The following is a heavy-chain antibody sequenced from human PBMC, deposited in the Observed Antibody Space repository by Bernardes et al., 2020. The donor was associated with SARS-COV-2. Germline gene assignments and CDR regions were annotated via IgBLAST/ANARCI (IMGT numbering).Heavy chain of an antibody. D-gene: IGHD2-15*01. CDR3: ARAGYCSGGSCYSFAHWYFDL. CDR2: IIPIFGTA. CDR1: GGTFSSYA. Sequence: SVKVSCKASGGTFSSYAISWVRQAPGQGLEWMGRIIPIFGTANYAQKFQGRVTITADESTSTAYMELSSLRSEDTAMYYCARAGYCSGGSCYSFAHWYFDLWGRGTLVTVSS. J-gene: IGHJ2*01. V-gene: IGHV1-69*13.